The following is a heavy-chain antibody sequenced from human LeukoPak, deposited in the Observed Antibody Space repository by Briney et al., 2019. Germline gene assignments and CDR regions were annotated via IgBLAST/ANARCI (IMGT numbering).Heavy chain of an antibody. D-gene: IGHD3-22*01. CDR1: GFTVSSNS. CDR3: AKHPGYYDSSGYYTFDY. CDR2: ISGSGGST. Sequence: GGSLRLSCTVSGFTVSSNSMSWVRQAPGKGLEWVSAISGSGGSTYYADSVKGRFTISRDNSKNTPYLQMNSLRAEDTAVYYCAKHPGYYDSSGYYTFDYWGQGTLVTVSS. J-gene: IGHJ4*02. V-gene: IGHV3-23*01.